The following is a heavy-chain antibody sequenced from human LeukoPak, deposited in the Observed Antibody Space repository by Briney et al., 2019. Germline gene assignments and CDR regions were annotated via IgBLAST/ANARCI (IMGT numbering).Heavy chain of an antibody. CDR1: GYTFAGYY. J-gene: IGHJ4*02. V-gene: IGHV1-2*02. CDR2: INPNSGGT. Sequence: GASVKVSCKASGYTFAGYYMHWVRQAPGQGLEWLGWINPNSGGTNYAQKFQGRVTMTRDTSISTAYVELSRLRSDETAVYYCAREESGSYPPADYWGQGTLVTVSS. CDR3: AREESGSYPPADY. D-gene: IGHD1-26*01.